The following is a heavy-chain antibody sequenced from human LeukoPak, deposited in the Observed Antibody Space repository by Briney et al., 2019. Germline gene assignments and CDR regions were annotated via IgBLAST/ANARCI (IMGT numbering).Heavy chain of an antibody. CDR3: ARGTYYYDSSGYSPMDV. J-gene: IGHJ6*03. D-gene: IGHD3-22*01. CDR2: ISSSSSTI. V-gene: IGHV3-48*01. CDR1: GFTFSSYS. Sequence: GGSLRLSCAASGFTFSSYSMNWVRQAPGKGLEWVSYISSSSSTIYYADSVKGRFTISRDNAKNSLYLQMNSLRAEDTAVYYCARGTYYYDSSGYSPMDVWGKGTTVTVSS.